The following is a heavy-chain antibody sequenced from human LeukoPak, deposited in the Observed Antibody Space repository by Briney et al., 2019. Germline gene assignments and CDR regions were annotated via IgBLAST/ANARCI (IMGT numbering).Heavy chain of an antibody. CDR2: ISYDGSNK. CDR3: ARGHYGMDV. Sequence: GGSLRLSCAASGFTFSSYGMHWVRQAPGKGLEWVAVISYDGSNKYYADSVKGRFTISRDNSKNTLYLQMNSLRAEDTAVYYCARGHYGMDVWGQGTTVSAS. CDR1: GFTFSSYG. V-gene: IGHV3-30*03. J-gene: IGHJ6*02.